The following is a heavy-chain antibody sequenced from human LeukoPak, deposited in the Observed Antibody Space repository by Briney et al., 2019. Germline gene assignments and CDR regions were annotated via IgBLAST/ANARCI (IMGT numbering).Heavy chain of an antibody. CDR2: IKQDGSEK. V-gene: IGHV3-7*01. CDR1: GFTFSSYW. CDR3: ARDRGDSKLYYFDY. Sequence: GGSLRLSCAASGFTFSSYWMSWVRQAPGKGLEWVANIKQDGSEKYYVDSVKGRFTISRDNAKNSLYLQMSSLRAEDTAVYYCARDRGDSKLYYFDYWGQGTLVTVSS. D-gene: IGHD2-21*01. J-gene: IGHJ4*02.